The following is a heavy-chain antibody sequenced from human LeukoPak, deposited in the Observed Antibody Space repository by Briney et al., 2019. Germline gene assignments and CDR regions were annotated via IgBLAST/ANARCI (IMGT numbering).Heavy chain of an antibody. CDR1: GFTFSSYS. J-gene: IGHJ4*02. D-gene: IGHD1-26*01. V-gene: IGHV3-48*04. CDR3: ARGHPHGWELYLDY. Sequence: GGSLRLSCAASGFTFSSYSMHWVRQAPGKGLEWVSYISSRSDTIYYTDSVKGRFTISRDNAKNSLYLQMNSLRVEDTAVYYCARGHPHGWELYLDYWGQGTLVTVSS. CDR2: ISSRSDTI.